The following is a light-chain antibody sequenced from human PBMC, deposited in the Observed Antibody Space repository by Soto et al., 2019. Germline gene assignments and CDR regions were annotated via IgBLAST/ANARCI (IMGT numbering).Light chain of an antibody. V-gene: IGKV3-20*01. CDR2: GAS. CDR1: QSVGSS. J-gene: IGKJ1*01. Sequence: EIVLTQSPANLSFSPGDRSTLACRASQSVGSSLSWYQQKPGQAPRLLFYGASSRATGIPDRFSGSGSGTDFTLTISRLEPEDFAVYYCQQYGSSPQTFGQGTKVDIK. CDR3: QQYGSSPQT.